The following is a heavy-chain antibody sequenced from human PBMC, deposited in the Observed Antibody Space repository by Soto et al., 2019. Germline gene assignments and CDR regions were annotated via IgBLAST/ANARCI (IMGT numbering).Heavy chain of an antibody. J-gene: IGHJ4*02. CDR2: IYSSGFT. D-gene: IGHD2-2*01. CDR3: ARGGAPAQYYFDF. Sequence: SETLSLTCTVSGGSINSHYWSWIRQPPGKRLEWLGYIYSSGFTTYNPSLKGRLTISVDTSKNQFSPRLSSVTSADTAVYYCARGGAPAQYYFDFWGQGIPVTVSS. V-gene: IGHV4-59*11. CDR1: GGSINSHY.